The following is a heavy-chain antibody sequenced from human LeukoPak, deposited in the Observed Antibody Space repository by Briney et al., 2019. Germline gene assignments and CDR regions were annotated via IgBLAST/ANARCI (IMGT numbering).Heavy chain of an antibody. CDR2: INPSGGST. V-gene: IGHV1-46*01. Sequence: ASVKVSCKASGYTFTSYYMHWVRQAPGQGLEWMGIINPSGGSTSYAQKFQGRVTMTRDMSTSTAYMELSSLRSEDTAVYYCAREILAVAGTHAFDYWGQGTLVTVSS. J-gene: IGHJ4*02. CDR3: AREILAVAGTHAFDY. CDR1: GYTFTSYY. D-gene: IGHD6-19*01.